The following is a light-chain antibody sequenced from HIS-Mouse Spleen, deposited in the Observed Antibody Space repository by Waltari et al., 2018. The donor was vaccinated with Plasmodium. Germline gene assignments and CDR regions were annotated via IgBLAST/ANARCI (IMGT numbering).Light chain of an antibody. V-gene: IGKV1-39*01. CDR2: AAS. CDR3: QQNYNTWT. Sequence: DIQMTQSPSSLSASVGDRVTITCRASQSISSYLNWYQQKPGKAPKLLIYAASSLQSGVPSRFSGSGSGTDFTLTISSLQPEDFATYYCQQNYNTWTFGQGTKL. CDR1: QSISSY. J-gene: IGKJ1*01.